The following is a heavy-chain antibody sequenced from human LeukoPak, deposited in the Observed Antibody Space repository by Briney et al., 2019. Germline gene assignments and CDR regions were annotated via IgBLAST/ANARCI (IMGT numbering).Heavy chain of an antibody. CDR3: ARGSLYYYDSSVEFFDY. D-gene: IGHD3-22*01. J-gene: IGHJ4*02. CDR1: GGSISSYY. CDR2: IYYSGST. V-gene: IGHV4-59*01. Sequence: TSETLSLTCTVSGGSISSYYWSWIRQPPGKGLEWIGYIYYSGSTNYNPSLKSRVTISVDTSKNQFSLKLSSVTAADTAVYYCARGSLYYYDSSVEFFDYWGQGTLVTVSS.